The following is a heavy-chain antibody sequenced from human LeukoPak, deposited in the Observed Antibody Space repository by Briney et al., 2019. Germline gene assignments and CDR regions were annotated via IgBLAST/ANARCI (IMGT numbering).Heavy chain of an antibody. CDR1: GFTFSDAW. J-gene: IGHJ3*02. Sequence: GGSLRLSCAASGFTFSDAWMSWVRQAPGKGLEWVGRIKSKTDGGTIDYAAPVKGRFTISRDDSKNTLYLQMNSLRAEDTAVYYCARARSSYGYGDAFDIWGQGTMVTVSS. D-gene: IGHD5-18*01. CDR2: IKSKTDGGTI. V-gene: IGHV3-15*01. CDR3: ARARSSYGYGDAFDI.